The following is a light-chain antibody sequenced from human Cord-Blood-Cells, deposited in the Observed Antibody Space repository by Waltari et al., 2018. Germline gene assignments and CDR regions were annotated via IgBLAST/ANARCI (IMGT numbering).Light chain of an antibody. CDR2: EGS. V-gene: IGLV2-23*01. CDR1: SSDVGRYNL. CDR3: CSYAGSSTLV. Sequence: QSALTQPAPVSGSPGQSITISCTRTSSDVGRYNLVSWYQQPPGKAPKCMIYEGSKRPSGVSNRFSGCKAGNTASLTIAGLQAEDESDYDCCSYAGSSTLVFGGGTKLTVL. J-gene: IGLJ3*02.